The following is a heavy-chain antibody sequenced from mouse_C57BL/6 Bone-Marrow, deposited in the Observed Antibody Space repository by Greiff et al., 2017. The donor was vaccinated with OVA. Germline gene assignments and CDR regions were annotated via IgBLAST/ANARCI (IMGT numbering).Heavy chain of an antibody. Sequence: LVESGGGLVKPGGSLKLSCAASGFTFRSYAMSGVRQTPEKRLEWVATISDGGSYTYNPDNVKGRFTISRDNAKNNLYLQMGHLKSEDTAMYYCARAPLRYFDVWGTGTTVTVSS. D-gene: IGHD1-2*01. CDR3: ARAPLRYFDV. CDR1: GFTFRSYA. CDR2: ISDGGSYT. J-gene: IGHJ1*03. V-gene: IGHV5-4*01.